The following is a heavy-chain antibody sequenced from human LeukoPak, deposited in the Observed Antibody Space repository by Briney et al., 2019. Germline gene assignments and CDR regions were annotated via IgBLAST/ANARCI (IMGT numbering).Heavy chain of an antibody. CDR1: GFTFSSYG. V-gene: IGHV3-30*02. J-gene: IGHJ4*02. CDR3: AKDGIAAAVVSYFDY. CDR2: IRYDGSNK. D-gene: IGHD6-13*01. Sequence: GGSLRLSCAASGFTFSSYGMHWVRQAPGKGLEWVAFIRYDGSNKYYADSGKGRFTISRDNSKNTLYLQMNSLRAEDTAVYYCAKDGIAAAVVSYFDYWGQGTLVTVSS.